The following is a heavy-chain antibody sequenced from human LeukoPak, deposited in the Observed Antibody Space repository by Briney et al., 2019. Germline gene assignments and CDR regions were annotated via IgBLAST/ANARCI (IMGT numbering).Heavy chain of an antibody. CDR3: ARDSYCSGGSCYGPSAFDI. J-gene: IGHJ3*02. D-gene: IGHD2-15*01. V-gene: IGHV4-34*01. CDR1: GGSFSGYY. CDR2: INHSGST. Sequence: PSETLSLTCAVYGGSFSGYYWSWIRQPPGKGLEWIGEINHSGSTNYNPSLKRRVTISVDTSKNQFSLKLSSVTAADTAVYYCARDSYCSGGSCYGPSAFDIWGQGTMVTVSS.